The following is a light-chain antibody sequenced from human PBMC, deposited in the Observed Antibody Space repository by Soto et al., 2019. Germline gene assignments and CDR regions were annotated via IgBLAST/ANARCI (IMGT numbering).Light chain of an antibody. CDR1: QSLVSSNGDTC. CDR3: MQYIHWPHT. J-gene: IGKJ2*01. V-gene: IGKV2-30*01. Sequence: DVVVTQSPVSLPVTLGRPASISCRSSQSLVSSNGDTCLHWFQQRPGQSPRRLIYKASNRDSGVPDRFSGSGSGTDFTLKISRVEAEDVGVYYCMQYIHWPHTFGQGTKLEIK. CDR2: KAS.